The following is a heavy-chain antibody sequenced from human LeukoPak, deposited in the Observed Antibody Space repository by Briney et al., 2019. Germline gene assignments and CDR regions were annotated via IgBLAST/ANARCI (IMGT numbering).Heavy chain of an antibody. CDR3: ARDGYCSSTSCYRHFDY. Sequence: GGSLRLSCAASGFTFSSYAMHWVRQAPGKGLEWVAVISYDGSNKYYADSAKGRFTISRDNSKNTLYLQMNSLRAEDTAVYYCARDGYCSSTSCYRHFDYWGQGTLVTVSS. D-gene: IGHD2-2*03. CDR2: ISYDGSNK. CDR1: GFTFSSYA. V-gene: IGHV3-30-3*01. J-gene: IGHJ4*02.